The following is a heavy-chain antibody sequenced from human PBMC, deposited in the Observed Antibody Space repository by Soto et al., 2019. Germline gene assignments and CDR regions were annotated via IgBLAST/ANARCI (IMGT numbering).Heavy chain of an antibody. CDR1: GDSLSSNSAN. D-gene: IGHD6-19*01. Sequence: QATLPQSGPGLVKPSQTLSLTCAIFGDSLSSNSANWNWFRQSPSRGLEWQGRTYYTSKWYNDYAVSVKSRISINPDTSKNQVSLQLNSVTPEDTAVYYCARVYSSGWSFYYGTDVWGQGTTVTVSS. CDR3: ARVYSSGWSFYYGTDV. CDR2: TYYTSKWYN. J-gene: IGHJ6*02. V-gene: IGHV6-1*01.